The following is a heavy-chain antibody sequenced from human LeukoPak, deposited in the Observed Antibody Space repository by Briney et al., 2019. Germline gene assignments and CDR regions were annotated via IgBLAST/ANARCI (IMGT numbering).Heavy chain of an antibody. D-gene: IGHD6-13*01. CDR3: ARVSAGYPSEYFQH. J-gene: IGHJ1*01. V-gene: IGHV3-23*01. CDR1: GFTFRNYA. CDR2: ISAGGSRT. Sequence: GGSLRLSCAASGFTFRNYAMSWVRQIPGKGLEWVSGISAGGSRTYYSDSVKGRFTISRDNSKNSLYLQMNSLRAEDTAVYYCARVSAGYPSEYFQHWGQGTLVTVSS.